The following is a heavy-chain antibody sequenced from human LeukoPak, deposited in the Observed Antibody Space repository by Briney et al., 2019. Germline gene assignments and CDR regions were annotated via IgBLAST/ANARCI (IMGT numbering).Heavy chain of an antibody. V-gene: IGHV1-24*01. CDR3: ATAYYGSGSYYNETTLIDY. Sequence: ASVKVSCKVSGYTLTELSMHWVRQAPGKGLEWMGGFDPEDGETIYAQKFQGRVTMTEDTSTDITYMELSSLRSEDTAVYYCATAYYGSGSYYNETTLIDYWGQGTLVTVSS. D-gene: IGHD3-10*01. CDR1: GYTLTELS. J-gene: IGHJ4*02. CDR2: FDPEDGET.